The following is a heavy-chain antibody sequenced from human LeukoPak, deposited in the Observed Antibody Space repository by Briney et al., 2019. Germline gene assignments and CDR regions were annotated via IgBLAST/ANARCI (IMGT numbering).Heavy chain of an antibody. CDR3: ARGATTTRFGRFDP. CDR2: ISSSSDYI. V-gene: IGHV3-21*01. CDR1: GFTFSSYA. J-gene: IGHJ5*02. Sequence: GGSLRLSCAASGFTFSSYAMSWVRRAPGKGLEWVSSISSSSDYIYHADSVKGRFTISRDNPKKSLYLQMNSLRAEDTAVYYCARGATTTRFGRFDPWGQGTLVIVSS. D-gene: IGHD4-17*01.